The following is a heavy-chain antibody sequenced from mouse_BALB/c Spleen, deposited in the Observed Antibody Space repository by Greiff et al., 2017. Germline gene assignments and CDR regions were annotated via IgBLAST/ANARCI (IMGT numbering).Heavy chain of an antibody. V-gene: IGHV1-82*01. CDR1: GYAFSSSW. CDR3: ARPSLSF. Sequence: VKLMESGPELVKPGASVKISCKASGYAFSSSWMNWVKQRPGQGLEWIGRIYPGDGDTNYNGKFKGKATLTADKSSSTAYMQLSSLTSVDSAVYFCARPSLSFWGQGTLVTVSA. CDR2: IYPGDGDT. J-gene: IGHJ3*01. D-gene: IGHD6-1*01.